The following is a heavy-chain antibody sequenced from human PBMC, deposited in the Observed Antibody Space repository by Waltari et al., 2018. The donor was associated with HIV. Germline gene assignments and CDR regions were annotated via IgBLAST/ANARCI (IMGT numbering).Heavy chain of an antibody. CDR1: GFTFSSYG. CDR3: ARDPTGAYFDY. CDR2: IWYDGSNK. Sequence: QVQLVESGGGVVQPGRSLRLSCAASGFTFSSYGMHWVRQAPGKGLEGVVVIWYDGSNKYYADSVKGRFTISRDNSKNTLYLQMNSLRAEDTAVYYCARDPTGAYFDYWGQGTLVTVSS. J-gene: IGHJ4*02. D-gene: IGHD7-27*01. V-gene: IGHV3-33*01.